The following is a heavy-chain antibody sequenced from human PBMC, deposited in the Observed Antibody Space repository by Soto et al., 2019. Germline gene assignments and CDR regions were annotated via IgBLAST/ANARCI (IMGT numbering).Heavy chain of an antibody. D-gene: IGHD3-22*01. CDR3: AKPLGASGYYYPHAY. V-gene: IGHV3-23*01. Sequence: GGSLRLSYAASGFTFSSYAMSWVRQAPGKGLEWVSAISGSGGSTYYADSVKGRFTISRDNSKNTLYLQMNSLRAEDTAVYYCAKPLGASGYYYPHAYWGQGTLVTVSS. CDR1: GFTFSSYA. CDR2: ISGSGGST. J-gene: IGHJ4*02.